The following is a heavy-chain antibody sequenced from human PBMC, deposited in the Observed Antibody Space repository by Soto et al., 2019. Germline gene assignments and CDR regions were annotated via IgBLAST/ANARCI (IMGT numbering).Heavy chain of an antibody. CDR2: VSPGGDVS. CDR3: VRRAITATTNWGAFDV. Sequence: GSLRLSCAASGFTFSSFVMNWVRQAPWKGLEWVSTVSPGGDVSHYTDSVKGRFTISMDNSRRTLHLQMDSLRAEDAAVYFCVRRAITATTNWGAFDVWGQQRGVTVS. D-gene: IGHD1-20*01. V-gene: IGHV3-23*01. CDR1: GFTFSSFV. J-gene: IGHJ3*01.